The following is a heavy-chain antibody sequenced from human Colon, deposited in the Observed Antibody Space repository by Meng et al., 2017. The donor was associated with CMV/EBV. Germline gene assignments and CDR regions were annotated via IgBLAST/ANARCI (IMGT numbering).Heavy chain of an antibody. Sequence: LQDPGPGLVKPSETLSLTCTVSGDSISGRSYYWGWIRQPPGKGLEWIASIYYTGNDYHNPSLKSRVTISIDTSNNQFSLRLTSVTAADTAVYYCARMALHWYFDLWGRGTLVTVSS. V-gene: IGHV4-39*07. CDR1: GDSISGRSYY. J-gene: IGHJ2*01. CDR2: IYYTGND. CDR3: ARMALHWYFDL. D-gene: IGHD5-24*01.